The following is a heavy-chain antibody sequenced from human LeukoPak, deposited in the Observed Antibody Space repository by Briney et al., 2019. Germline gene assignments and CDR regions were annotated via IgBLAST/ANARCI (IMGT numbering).Heavy chain of an antibody. V-gene: IGHV4-34*01. CDR2: INHSGST. CDR3: ARERIVVVPAVPGYMDV. Sequence: SETLSLTCAVYGGSFSGYYWSWIRQPPGKGLEWIGEINHSGSTNYSPSLKSRVTISVDTSKNQFSLKLSSVTAADTAVYYCARERIVVVPAVPGYMDVWGKGTTVTVSS. CDR1: GGSFSGYY. J-gene: IGHJ6*03. D-gene: IGHD2-2*01.